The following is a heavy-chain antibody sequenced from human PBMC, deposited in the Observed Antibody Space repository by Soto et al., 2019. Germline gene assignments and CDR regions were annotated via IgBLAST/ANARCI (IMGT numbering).Heavy chain of an antibody. CDR3: SRDAPLYCIAGKCYWGFDH. J-gene: IGHJ4*02. D-gene: IGHD2-15*01. CDR2: IKEDGSAN. Sequence: EVQLVESGGGLVQPGGSLRLSCVASGFTFSSYWMSWVRQAPGKGLEWVADIKEDGSANYYVDSVKGRFTISRDNAKNSLYLQVNSLRADDTAVYYCSRDAPLYCIAGKCYWGFDHWGQGTLVTVSS. CDR1: GFTFSSYW. V-gene: IGHV3-7*01.